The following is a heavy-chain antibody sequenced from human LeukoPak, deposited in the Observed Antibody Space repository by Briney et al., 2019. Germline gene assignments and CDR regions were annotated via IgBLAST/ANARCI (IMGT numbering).Heavy chain of an antibody. V-gene: IGHV3-43*02. J-gene: IGHJ4*02. Sequence: PGGSLRLSCAASGFTFDDYAMCWVRQAPGKGLEWVSIISGDGGSTHYADSVKGRFTISRDNSKNSLYLQMNSLRPEDTALYYCAKGRGVWGPFDYWGQGTLVTVPS. CDR3: AKGRGVWGPFDY. CDR1: GFTFDDYA. D-gene: IGHD3-10*01. CDR2: ISGDGGST.